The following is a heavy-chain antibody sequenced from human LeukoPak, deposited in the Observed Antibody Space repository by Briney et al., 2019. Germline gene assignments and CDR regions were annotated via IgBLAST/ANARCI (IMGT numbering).Heavy chain of an antibody. D-gene: IGHD3-3*01. J-gene: IGHJ6*03. V-gene: IGHV3-7*01. CDR2: IKQDGSEK. CDR3: ARVGFGVVILWTYYYMDV. Sequence: GSLRLSCAASGFTFSSYWMSWVHQAPGKGLEWVANIKQDGSEKYYVDSVKGRFTISRDNAKNSLYLQMNSLRAEDTAVYYCARVGFGVVILWTYYYMDVWGKGTTATVSS. CDR1: GFTFSSYW.